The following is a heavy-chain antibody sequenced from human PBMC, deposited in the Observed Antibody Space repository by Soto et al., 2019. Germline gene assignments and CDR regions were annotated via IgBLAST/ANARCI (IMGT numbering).Heavy chain of an antibody. CDR2: INHSGST. J-gene: IGHJ6*03. D-gene: IGHD2-15*01. Sequence: SETLSLTCAVYGGSFSGYYWSWIRQPPGKGLEWIGEINHSGSTNYNPSLKSRVTISVDTSKNQFSLKLSSVTAADTAVYYCARSGKWSSYYYYMDVWGKGTTVTVSS. CDR1: GGSFSGYY. V-gene: IGHV4-34*01. CDR3: ARSGKWSSYYYYMDV.